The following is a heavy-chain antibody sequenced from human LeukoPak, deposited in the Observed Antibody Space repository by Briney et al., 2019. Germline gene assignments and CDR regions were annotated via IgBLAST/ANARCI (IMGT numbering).Heavy chain of an antibody. CDR3: ARLLGSGGTYGSRVDY. CDR1: GGTFSSYA. D-gene: IGHD2-15*01. V-gene: IGHV1-69*01. CDR2: IIPIFGTA. Sequence: VKVSCKASGGTFSSYAISWVPQAPGQGLEWMGGIIPIFGTATYAQKFQGRVTITADESTSPAYLELRRLRSEDTAVYYCARLLGSGGTYGSRVDYWGQGTLVTVSS. J-gene: IGHJ4*02.